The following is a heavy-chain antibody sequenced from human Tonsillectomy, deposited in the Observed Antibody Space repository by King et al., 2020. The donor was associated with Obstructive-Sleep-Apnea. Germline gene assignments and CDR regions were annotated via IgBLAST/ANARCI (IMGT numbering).Heavy chain of an antibody. J-gene: IGHJ4*02. CDR3: ARELGYSSGWYAN. V-gene: IGHV3-72*01. D-gene: IGHD6-19*01. CDR2: TRNKANSYTT. CDR1: GFTFSDHY. Sequence: VQLVESGGGLVQPGGSLRLSCAASGFTFSDHYMDWVRQAPGKGLEWVGRTRNKANSYTTEYAASVKGRFTISRDDSKNSLYLQMNSLKTEDTAVYYCARELGYSSGWYANWGQGTLVTVSS.